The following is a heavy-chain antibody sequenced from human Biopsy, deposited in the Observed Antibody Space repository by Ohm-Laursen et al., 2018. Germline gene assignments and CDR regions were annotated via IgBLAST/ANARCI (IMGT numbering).Heavy chain of an antibody. CDR3: ARGGSGSGYYGMDV. D-gene: IGHD3-10*01. V-gene: IGHV1-69*04. CDR1: GDTFNKYG. J-gene: IGHJ6*02. CDR2: IIPIVDIV. Sequence: SVKVSCKASGDTFNKYGIFWVRQAPGQGLEWMGRIIPIVDIVNYAQRFQGRVTMTSDKPTSTAYLDLSSLIYEDTAVYYCARGGSGSGYYGMDVWGQGTTVTVSS.